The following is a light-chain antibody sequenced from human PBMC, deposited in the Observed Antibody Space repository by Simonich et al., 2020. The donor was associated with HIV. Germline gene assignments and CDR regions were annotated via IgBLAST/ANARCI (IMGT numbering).Light chain of an antibody. J-gene: IGLJ3*02. CDR1: SSDVGTYNY. Sequence: QSALTQPRSVSGSPGQSVSISCTGTSSDVGTYNYVSWYQQHPGKAPNLIIFDVSKRPSGGPDRFSGSKAGNPASLTISVLQTEDESDYYCSSYAGSNNWVFGGGTKLTVL. V-gene: IGLV2-11*01. CDR3: SSYAGSNNWV. CDR2: DVS.